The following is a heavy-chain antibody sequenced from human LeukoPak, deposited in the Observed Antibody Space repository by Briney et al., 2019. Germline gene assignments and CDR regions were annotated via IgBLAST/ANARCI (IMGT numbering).Heavy chain of an antibody. CDR3: ARGNGFLEWLSEYYFDY. D-gene: IGHD3-3*01. CDR1: GGSFSVYY. Sequence: SETLSLTCAVYGGSFSVYYWSWIRQPPGKGLEWIGEINHSGSTNYNPSLKSRVTISVDTSKNQFSLKLSSVTAADTAVYYCARGNGFLEWLSEYYFDYWGQGTLVTVSS. J-gene: IGHJ4*02. CDR2: INHSGST. V-gene: IGHV4-34*01.